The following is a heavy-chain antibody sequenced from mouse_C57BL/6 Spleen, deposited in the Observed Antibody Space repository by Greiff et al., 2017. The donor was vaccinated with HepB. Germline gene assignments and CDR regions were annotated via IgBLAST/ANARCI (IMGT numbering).Heavy chain of an antibody. V-gene: IGHV1-47*01. D-gene: IGHD2-3*01. J-gene: IGHJ2*01. CDR2: FHPYNDDT. CDR1: GYTFTTYP. CDR3: ARGGYYRGNYFDY. Sequence: VKLQESGAELVKPGASVKMSCKASGYTFTTYPIEWMKQNHGKSLEWIGNFHPYNDDTKYNEKFKGKATLTVEKSSSTVYLELSRLTSDDSAVYYCARGGYYRGNYFDYWGQGTTLTVSS.